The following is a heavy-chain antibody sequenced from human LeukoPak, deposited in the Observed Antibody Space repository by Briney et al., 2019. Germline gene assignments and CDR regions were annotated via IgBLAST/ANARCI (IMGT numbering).Heavy chain of an antibody. D-gene: IGHD3-10*01. CDR2: ISGSGGST. CDR1: GFTFSSYA. CDR3: ARDSNFSGGFDY. J-gene: IGHJ4*02. Sequence: GGSLRLSCAASGFTFSSYAMSWVRQAPGKGLEWVSAISGSGGSTYYADSVKGRFTISRDNAKNSLYLQMNSLRAEDTAVYYCARDSNFSGGFDYWGQGTLVTVSS. V-gene: IGHV3-23*01.